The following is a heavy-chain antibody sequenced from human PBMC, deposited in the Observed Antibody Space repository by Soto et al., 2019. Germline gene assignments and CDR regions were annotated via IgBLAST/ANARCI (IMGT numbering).Heavy chain of an antibody. CDR2: IYPGDSDT. CDR3: ARHGKNCDSTGCYQGQLDS. J-gene: IGHJ4*02. V-gene: IGHV5-51*01. D-gene: IGHD2-2*01. CDR1: GYTFSVYW. Sequence: PGESLKISCKGSGYTFSVYWIGWVRQMPGKGLEWMGIIYPGDSDTRYSPSFQGQVTISVDRSINTAYLQWSSLKATDTAIYYCARHGKNCDSTGCYQGQLDSWGQVTPDTVSS.